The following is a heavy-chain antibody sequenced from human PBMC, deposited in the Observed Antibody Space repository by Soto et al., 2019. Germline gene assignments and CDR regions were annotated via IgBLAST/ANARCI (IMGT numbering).Heavy chain of an antibody. CDR3: ARNKAVAGPIHFDY. D-gene: IGHD6-19*01. CDR1: GGSISSYY. V-gene: IGHV4-59*08. CDR2: IYYSGST. J-gene: IGHJ4*02. Sequence: SETLSLTCTVSGGSISSYYWSWIRQPPGKGLEWIGYIYYSGSTNYNPSLKSRVTISVDTSKNQFSLKLSSVTAADTAVYYCARNKAVAGPIHFDYWGQGTLVTVSS.